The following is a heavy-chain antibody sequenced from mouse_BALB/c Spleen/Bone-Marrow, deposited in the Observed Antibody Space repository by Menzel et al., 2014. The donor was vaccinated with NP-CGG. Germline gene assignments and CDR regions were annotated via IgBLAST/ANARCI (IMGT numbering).Heavy chain of an antibody. CDR3: TKQRNTENYAIDN. CDR2: ISSGGGYT. Sequence: EVQGVESGGDLVKPGGSLKLSCAASGFTFSTYGMSWVRQTPDKRLEWVATISSGGGYTYYPDSVKGRFTISRDNANNTLSTQISSLKTEGTDMYFCTKQRNTENYAIDNRGQKASVTVSP. J-gene: IGHJ4*01. V-gene: IGHV5-6*01. CDR1: GFTFSTYG.